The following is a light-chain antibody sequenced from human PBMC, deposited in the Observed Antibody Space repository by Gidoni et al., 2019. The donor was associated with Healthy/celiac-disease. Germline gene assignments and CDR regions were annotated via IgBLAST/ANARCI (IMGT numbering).Light chain of an antibody. Sequence: DIEMTQAPSSLSASVGDRVTITCRASQSIRSYLNWYQQKPGKAPKLLIYAASSLQSGVPSRFSGSGSGTYFTLTISSLQPEDFATYYCQQSYSTPMFTFGQGTKLEIK. J-gene: IGKJ2*01. V-gene: IGKV1-39*01. CDR3: QQSYSTPMFT. CDR1: QSIRSY. CDR2: AAS.